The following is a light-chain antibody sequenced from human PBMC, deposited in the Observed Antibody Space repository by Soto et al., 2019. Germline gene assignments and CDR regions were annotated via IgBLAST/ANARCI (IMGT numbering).Light chain of an antibody. CDR3: QQSHSLPWT. J-gene: IGKJ1*01. CDR2: AAS. Sequence: DIQMTQSPSSLSASVGDRVTITCRASQSVSSYLNWYQQKPVKATKLLIYAASSLQSGVPPRFSDSVSATDSTLTISSLHPEDFATYYCQQSHSLPWTLGQGTKVEIK. CDR1: QSVSSY. V-gene: IGKV1-39*01.